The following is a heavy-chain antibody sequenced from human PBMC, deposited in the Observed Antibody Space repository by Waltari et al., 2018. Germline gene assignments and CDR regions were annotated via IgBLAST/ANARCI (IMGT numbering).Heavy chain of an antibody. CDR3: VTEGGNSGAFDF. D-gene: IGHD7-27*01. CDR2: FEPEGARK. V-gene: IGHV1-24*01. Sequence: QLVQSGAAVKTPGASVTVPCQVSGYTLIELSMHWVRQAPGNGIEWIGGFEPEGARKEYSQDFQGRVSLTEDTSTDTAYMVLSSLRVEAAAVYYCVTEGGNSGAFDFWGPGTMVTV. CDR1: GYTLIELS. J-gene: IGHJ3*01.